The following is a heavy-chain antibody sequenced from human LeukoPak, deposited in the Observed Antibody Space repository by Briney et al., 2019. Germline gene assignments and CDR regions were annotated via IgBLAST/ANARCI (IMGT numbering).Heavy chain of an antibody. CDR3: ARGSEFYGGKDWGY. CDR2: IYYSGST. V-gene: IGHV4-39*07. Sequence: SETLSLTCTVSGGSISSSSYYWGWIRQPPGKGLEWIGSIYYSGSTYYNPSLKSRVTISVDTSKNQFSLKLSSVTAADTAVYYCARGSEFYGGKDWGYWGQGTLVTVSS. CDR1: GGSISSSSYY. J-gene: IGHJ4*02. D-gene: IGHD4-23*01.